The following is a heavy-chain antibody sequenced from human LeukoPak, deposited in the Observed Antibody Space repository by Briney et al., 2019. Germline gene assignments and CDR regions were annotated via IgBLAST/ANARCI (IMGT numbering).Heavy chain of an antibody. D-gene: IGHD3-3*01. CDR1: GFTFDDYA. J-gene: IGHJ5*02. CDR2: ISWDGGST. Sequence: GGSLRLSCAASGFTFDDYAMHWVRQAPGKGLERVSLISWDGGSTYYADSVKGRFTISRDNSKNSLYLQMNSLRAGDTALYYCAKDRSLTPRDFWSGYYWFDPWGQGTLVTVSS. CDR3: AKDRSLTPRDFWSGYYWFDP. V-gene: IGHV3-43D*04.